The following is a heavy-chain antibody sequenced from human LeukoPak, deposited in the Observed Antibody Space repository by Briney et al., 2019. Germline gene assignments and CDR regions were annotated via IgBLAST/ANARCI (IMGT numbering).Heavy chain of an antibody. J-gene: IGHJ3*02. CDR3: AKDHVLRYYYDSSGYPIRSAFDI. CDR2: ISWNSGSI. D-gene: IGHD3-22*01. CDR1: GFTFDDYA. Sequence: GRSLRLSCAASGFTFDDYAMHWVRQAPGKGLEWVSGISWNSGSIGYADSVKGRFTISRDNAKNSLYLQMNSLRAEDTALYYCAKDHVLRYYYDSSGYPIRSAFDIWGQGTMVTVSS. V-gene: IGHV3-9*01.